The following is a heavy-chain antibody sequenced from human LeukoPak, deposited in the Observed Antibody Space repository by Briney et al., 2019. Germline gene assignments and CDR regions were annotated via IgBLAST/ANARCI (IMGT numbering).Heavy chain of an antibody. CDR1: GGSISSYY. CDR3: ARLNTMVRGVIDYFDY. V-gene: IGHV4-59*08. D-gene: IGHD3-10*01. CDR2: IYYSGST. Sequence: SETLSLTCTVSGGSISSYYWSWIRRPPGKGLEWIGYIYYSGSTNYNPSLKSRVTISVDTSKNQFSLKLSSVTAADTAVYYCARLNTMVRGVIDYFDYWGQGTLVTVSS. J-gene: IGHJ4*02.